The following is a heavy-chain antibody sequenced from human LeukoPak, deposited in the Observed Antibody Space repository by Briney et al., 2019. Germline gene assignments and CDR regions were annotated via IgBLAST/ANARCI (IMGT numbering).Heavy chain of an antibody. CDR1: GFTFSSFG. J-gene: IGHJ4*02. CDR3: AKKRVISTESGDSFVS. Sequence: GGSLRLSCAASGFTFSSFGMHWVRQRPGKGLEWVAFIRYDGSTKYYADSVKGRFTISRDNAKNTVYLQMSSLRPEDTALYHCAKKRVISTESGDSFVSWGQGTLVTVSS. CDR2: IRYDGSTK. V-gene: IGHV3-30*02. D-gene: IGHD2-21*01.